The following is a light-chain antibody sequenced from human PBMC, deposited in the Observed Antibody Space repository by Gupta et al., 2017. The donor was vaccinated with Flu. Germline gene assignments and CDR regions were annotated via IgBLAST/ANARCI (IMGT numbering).Light chain of an antibody. Sequence: SALTQPPSASGSPGQSVTISCTGTSNDIGDYNYVSWYQQHPGKAPKLMIYEVNKRPAGVPVRFSGSKSGNTASLTVSGRQAEEESDYYCTSDAGSNNLVFGGGTKLTVL. J-gene: IGLJ3*02. CDR3: TSDAGSNNLV. V-gene: IGLV2-8*01. CDR1: SNDIGDYNY. CDR2: EVN.